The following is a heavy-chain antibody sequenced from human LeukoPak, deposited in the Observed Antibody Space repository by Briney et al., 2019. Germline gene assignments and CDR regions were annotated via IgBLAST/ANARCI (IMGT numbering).Heavy chain of an antibody. V-gene: IGHV3-23*01. Sequence: GGSLRLSCAASGFTFTNYAMNWVRQVPGKGLQWVSYVSSTGNTTYYADSVKGRFTISRDNSKSTLYLQMSSLRAEDTAVYHCAKRQGFYFDSWGQGTLVTVSS. CDR1: GFTFTNYA. CDR3: AKRQGFYFDS. J-gene: IGHJ4*02. CDR2: VSSTGNTT.